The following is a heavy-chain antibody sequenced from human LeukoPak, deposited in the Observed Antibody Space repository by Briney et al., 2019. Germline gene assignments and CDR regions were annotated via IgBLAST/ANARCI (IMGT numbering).Heavy chain of an antibody. J-gene: IGHJ4*02. CDR2: INEDGSTT. CDR1: GFTFSSNW. V-gene: IGHV3-74*01. D-gene: IGHD6-6*01. Sequence: GGSLRLSCAASGFTFSSNWMHWVRQAPGKGLVWVSRINEDGSTTNYAGSVKGRFTISRDNAKNTLYLQMNSLRAEDTAVYYCARGPNSNWSGLDFWGQGTLLTVSS. CDR3: ARGPNSNWSGLDF.